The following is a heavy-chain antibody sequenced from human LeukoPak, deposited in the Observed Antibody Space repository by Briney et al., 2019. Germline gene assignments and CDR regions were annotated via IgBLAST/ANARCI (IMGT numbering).Heavy chain of an antibody. D-gene: IGHD3-3*01. CDR2: IYHSGST. CDR3: PRDVTVLRFLEYWFDP. CDR1: GYSISCGYY. Sequence: PSETLSLTCTVSGYSISCGYYWGWIRQPPGKGLEWIGSIYHSGSTNYNPSLKSRVTISVDKSKNQFSLQLSSVTAADTAVYYCPRDVTVLRFLEYWFDPWAREPWSPSPQ. J-gene: IGHJ5*02. V-gene: IGHV4-38-2*02.